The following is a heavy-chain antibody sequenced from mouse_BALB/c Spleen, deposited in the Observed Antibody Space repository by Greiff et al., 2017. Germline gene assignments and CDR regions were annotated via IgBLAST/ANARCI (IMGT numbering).Heavy chain of an antibody. J-gene: IGHJ4*01. V-gene: IGHV3-2*02. CDR1: GYSITSDYA. CDR2: ISYSGST. CDR3: ARRDEGYAMDY. Sequence: EVQLQQSGPGLVKPSQSLSLTCTVTGYSITSDYAWNWIRQFPGNKLEWMGYISYSGSTSYNPSLKSRISITRDTSKNQFFLQLNSVTTEDTATYYCARRDEGYAMDYWGQGTSVTVSS.